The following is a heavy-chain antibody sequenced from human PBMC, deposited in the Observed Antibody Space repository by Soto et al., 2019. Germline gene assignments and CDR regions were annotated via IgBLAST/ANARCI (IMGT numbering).Heavy chain of an antibody. V-gene: IGHV3-33*01. D-gene: IGHD4-17*01. CDR2: IWFDGSNT. J-gene: IGHJ5*02. CDR1: GFTFNNYG. Sequence: QVLLVESGGGVVQPGRSLRLSCAASGFTFNNYGMHWVRQAPGKGLEWVAVIWFDGSNTHYADSVKGRFTVSRDNSKNTLDLQMNSLGAEDTAVYYCARDSDYGSNSGWLDPWGQGTLVTVSS. CDR3: ARDSDYGSNSGWLDP.